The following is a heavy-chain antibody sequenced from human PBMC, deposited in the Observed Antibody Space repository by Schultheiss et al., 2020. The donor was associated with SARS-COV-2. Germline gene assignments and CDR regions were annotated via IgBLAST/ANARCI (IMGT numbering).Heavy chain of an antibody. CDR2: ISGSGGST. CDR1: GFTFSSYD. V-gene: IGHV3-23*01. D-gene: IGHD4-23*01. J-gene: IGHJ4*02. CDR3: ARGYGGDY. Sequence: GESLKISCAASGFTFSSYDMHWVRQAPGKGLEWVSAISGSGGSTYYADSVKGRFTISRDNSKNTLYLQMNSLRAEDTAVYYCARGYGGDYWGQGTLVTVSS.